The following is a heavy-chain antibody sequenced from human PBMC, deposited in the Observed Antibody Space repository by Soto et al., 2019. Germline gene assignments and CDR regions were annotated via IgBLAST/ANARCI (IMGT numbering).Heavy chain of an antibody. Sequence: EVQLVESGGGLVKPGGSLRLSCAASGVTFSSYSMNWVRQAPGKGLEWVSSISSSSSYIYYADSVKGRFTISRDNAKNSLYLQMTSLRAEDTAVYYCAGSTVTLYFDYWGQGTLVTVSS. V-gene: IGHV3-21*01. J-gene: IGHJ4*02. D-gene: IGHD4-17*01. CDR2: ISSSSSYI. CDR1: GVTFSSYS. CDR3: AGSTVTLYFDY.